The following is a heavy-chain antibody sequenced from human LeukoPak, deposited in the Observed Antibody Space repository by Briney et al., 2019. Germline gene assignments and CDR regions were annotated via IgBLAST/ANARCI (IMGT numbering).Heavy chain of an antibody. CDR1: GYTFTGYY. J-gene: IGHJ4*02. CDR2: ISPNTGAT. V-gene: IGHV1-2*02. CDR3: ARGVYNTYPEDY. Sequence: ASVKVSCKTSGYTFTGYYLHWVRQAPGQGLEWMGWISPNTGATKYAQKFQGRVAMTRDTSISIAYMELGRLRSADTAVYYCARGVYNTYPEDYWGQGTLVTVSS. D-gene: IGHD6-6*01.